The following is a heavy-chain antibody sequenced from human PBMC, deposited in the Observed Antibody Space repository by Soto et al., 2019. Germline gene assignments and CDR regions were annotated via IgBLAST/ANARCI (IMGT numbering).Heavy chain of an antibody. CDR2: INSDGSST. V-gene: IGHV3-74*01. J-gene: IGHJ6*02. Sequence: GSLRLSCAASGFTFSSYWMHWVRQAPGKGLVWVSRINSDGSSTSYADSVKGRFTISRDNAKNTLYLQMNSLRAEDTAVYYCARADSYGYYYYYYGMDVWGQGTTVTVSS. CDR3: ARADSYGYYYYYYGMDV. D-gene: IGHD5-18*01. CDR1: GFTFSSYW.